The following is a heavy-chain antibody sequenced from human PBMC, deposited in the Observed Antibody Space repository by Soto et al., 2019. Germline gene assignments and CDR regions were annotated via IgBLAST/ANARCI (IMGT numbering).Heavy chain of an antibody. D-gene: IGHD3-3*01. J-gene: IGHJ4*02. Sequence: PGGSLRLSCAASGFTFSSYSMSWVRQAPGKGLDWVSGISGSGGTTYYADSVKGRFTISRDNPKNTVFVQMNSLRPEDTAIYYCAKERNDFWSGTTGGFDHWGQGLLVTVSS. V-gene: IGHV3-23*01. CDR3: AKERNDFWSGTTGGFDH. CDR2: ISGSGGTT. CDR1: GFTFSSYS.